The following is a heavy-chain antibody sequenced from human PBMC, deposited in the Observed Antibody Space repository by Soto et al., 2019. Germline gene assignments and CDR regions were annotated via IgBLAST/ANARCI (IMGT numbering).Heavy chain of an antibody. D-gene: IGHD6-6*01. CDR1: GGSISSYY. Sequence: SETLSLTCTVSGGSISSYYWSWIRQPPGKGLEWIGYIYYSGSTNYNPSLKSRVSISGDTSKSQFSLKLSSVTAADTAVYYCARAVGAHFYYLDFWGQGTLVTVSS. CDR2: IYYSGST. J-gene: IGHJ4*02. V-gene: IGHV4-59*01. CDR3: ARAVGAHFYYLDF.